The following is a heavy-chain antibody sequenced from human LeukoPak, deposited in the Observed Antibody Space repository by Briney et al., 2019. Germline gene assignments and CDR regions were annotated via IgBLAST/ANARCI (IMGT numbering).Heavy chain of an antibody. CDR2: ISGSGGST. D-gene: IGHD6-13*01. CDR3: AKDVGRGAATLHNWFDP. V-gene: IGHV3-23*01. J-gene: IGHJ5*02. Sequence: PGGSLRLSCAASGFTFSSYWMHWVRQAPGKGLEWVSAISGSGGSTYYADSVKGRFTISRDNSKNTLYLQMNSLRAEDTAVYYCAKDVGRGAATLHNWFDPWGQGTLVTVSS. CDR1: GFTFSSYW.